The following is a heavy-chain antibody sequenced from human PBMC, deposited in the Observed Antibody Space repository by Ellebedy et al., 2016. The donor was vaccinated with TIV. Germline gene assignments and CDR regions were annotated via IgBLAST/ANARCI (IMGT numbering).Heavy chain of an antibody. CDR2: INPSGGST. CDR3: AREPTTTYNWFDP. D-gene: IGHD1-14*01. J-gene: IGHJ5*02. V-gene: IGHV1-46*01. CDR1: GYTFTNYL. Sequence: ASVKVSCXASGYTFTNYLMHWVRQAPGQGLEWVGIINPSGGSTGYAQKFQGRVTVTRDTSTSTVYMELTSLTSEDTAVYYCAREPTTTYNWFDPWGQGTLVTVSS.